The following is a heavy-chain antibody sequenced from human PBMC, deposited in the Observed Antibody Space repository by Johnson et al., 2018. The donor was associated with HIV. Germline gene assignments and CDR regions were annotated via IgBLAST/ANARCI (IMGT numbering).Heavy chain of an antibody. J-gene: IGHJ3*02. CDR2: MWYDGSNK. V-gene: IGHV3-33*06. Sequence: QVQLVESGGGVVQPGGSLRLSCAASGFTVSNNYMTWVRQAPGKGLEWVAVMWYDGSNKYYADSVKGRFTISRDNSKNTLYLQMNSLRAEDTAVYYCAKDRARWSSGWYNDAFDIWGQGTMVTVSS. CDR3: AKDRARWSSGWYNDAFDI. CDR1: GFTVSNNY. D-gene: IGHD6-19*01.